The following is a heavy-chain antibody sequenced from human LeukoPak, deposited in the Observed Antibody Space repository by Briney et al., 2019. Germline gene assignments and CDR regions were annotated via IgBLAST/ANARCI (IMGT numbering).Heavy chain of an antibody. Sequence: PSETLSLTYAVYGGSFSGYYWSWIRQPPGKGLEWIGEINHSGSTNYNPSLKSRVTISVDTSKNQFSLKLSSVTAADTAVYYCARIPGRWLQLPFFDYWGQGTLVTVSS. CDR1: GGSFSGYY. V-gene: IGHV4-34*01. J-gene: IGHJ4*02. CDR2: INHSGST. D-gene: IGHD5-24*01. CDR3: ARIPGRWLQLPFFDY.